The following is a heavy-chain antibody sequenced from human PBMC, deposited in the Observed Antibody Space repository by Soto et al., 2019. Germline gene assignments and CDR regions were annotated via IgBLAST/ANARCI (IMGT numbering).Heavy chain of an antibody. D-gene: IGHD3-22*01. CDR1: GGSISSGGYY. J-gene: IGHJ3*02. CDR2: VYYGGST. CDR3: ARQTDSYYTFDAFDI. V-gene: IGHV4-39*01. Sequence: PSETLSLTCAVSGGSISSGGYYWDWIRQPPGKGLEWIGNVYYGGSTNYNPSLESRVTISVDTSKNQFSLKLSSVTAADTAVYYCARQTDSYYTFDAFDIWGQGTMVTVSS.